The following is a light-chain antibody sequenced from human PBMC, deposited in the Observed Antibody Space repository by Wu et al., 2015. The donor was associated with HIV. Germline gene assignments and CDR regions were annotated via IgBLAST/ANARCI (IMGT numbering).Light chain of an antibody. CDR2: AAS. CDR1: QGLSSW. J-gene: IGKJ3*01. CDR3: QQAYTFPIT. V-gene: IGKV1-12*01. Sequence: DIQMTQSPSSVSASVGDTVTITCRASQGLSSWLAWYQQKPGKAPKLLIYAASSLQSGVPSRFSGSGSGTDFTLTISSLQPEDFATYYCQQAYTFPITFGPGPKWMSN.